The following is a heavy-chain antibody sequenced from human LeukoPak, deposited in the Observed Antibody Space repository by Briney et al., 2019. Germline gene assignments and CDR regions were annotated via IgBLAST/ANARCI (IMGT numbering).Heavy chain of an antibody. CDR1: GFSFSHSA. D-gene: IGHD6-19*01. CDR3: AKGSGRGWYGWFAP. CDR2: IEASGGAT. V-gene: IGHV3-23*01. J-gene: IGHJ5*02. Sequence: GGSLRLSCEASGFSFSHSAMYWVGQAPGKGLEWVSSIEASGGATYYADSVNGRFTIPRDNAKNTFYLQLNNLRAHDTAVYFCAKGSGRGWYGWFAPWGQGARVTVSA.